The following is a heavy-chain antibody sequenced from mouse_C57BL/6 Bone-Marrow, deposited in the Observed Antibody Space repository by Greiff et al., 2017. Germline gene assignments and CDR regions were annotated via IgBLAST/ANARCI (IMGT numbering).Heavy chain of an antibody. Sequence: EVQLQQSGAELVRPGASVKLSCTASGFNIKDDYMHWVKQRPEQGLEWIGWIDPENGDTEYASKFQGKATITADTSSNTAYLQLSSLTSEDTAVYYCTTPYDDDDPRGFAYWGQGTLVTVSA. CDR2: IDPENGDT. D-gene: IGHD2-4*01. CDR1: GFNIKDDY. CDR3: TTPYDDDDPRGFAY. V-gene: IGHV14-4*01. J-gene: IGHJ3*01.